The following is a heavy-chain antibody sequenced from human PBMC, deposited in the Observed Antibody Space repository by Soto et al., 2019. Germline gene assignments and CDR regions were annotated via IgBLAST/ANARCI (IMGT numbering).Heavy chain of an antibody. V-gene: IGHV4-59*08. Sequence: QVQLQESGPGLVRPSETLSLTCTVSSDPISSYYWIWIRQSPEKGLEWIGYTDYSGNTNYNPFLQIRVTISGDTSKNQFSLRLSSVAAADTAVYYCARAVGDHLYFPDYWGQGTLVTVSS. CDR3: ARAVGDHLYFPDY. D-gene: IGHD6-19*01. CDR2: TDYSGNT. CDR1: SDPISSYY. J-gene: IGHJ4*02.